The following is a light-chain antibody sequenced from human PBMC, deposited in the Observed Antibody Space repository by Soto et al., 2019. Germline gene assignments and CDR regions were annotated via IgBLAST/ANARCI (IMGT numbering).Light chain of an antibody. J-gene: IGKJ4*01. Sequence: EIVLTQSPDTLSLSPGERATLSCRASQSVSGYLGWYQQKPGQAPRLLIYDASNRAYGVPARFRGSGSGTKSTLTIASLEPDDFAVYYCQQRSNWTDLTFGGGTRVEL. CDR2: DAS. CDR3: QQRSNWTDLT. V-gene: IGKV3-11*01. CDR1: QSVSGY.